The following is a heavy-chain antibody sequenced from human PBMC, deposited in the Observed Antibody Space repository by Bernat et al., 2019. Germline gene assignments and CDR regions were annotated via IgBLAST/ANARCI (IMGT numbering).Heavy chain of an antibody. CDR1: GFTFSSYG. Sequence: QVQLVESGGGVVQPGRSLRLSCAASGFTFSSYGIHWVRQAPGKGLEWVAVISYDGSNKYYADSVKGRFTISRDNSKNTLYLQMNSLRAEDTAVYYCAKGRSSSADYWGQGTLVTVSS. J-gene: IGHJ4*02. V-gene: IGHV3-30*18. D-gene: IGHD6-6*01. CDR3: AKGRSSSADY. CDR2: ISYDGSNK.